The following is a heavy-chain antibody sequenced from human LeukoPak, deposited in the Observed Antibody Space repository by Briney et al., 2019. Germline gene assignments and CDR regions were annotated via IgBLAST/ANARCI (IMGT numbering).Heavy chain of an antibody. CDR1: GYTFTSYY. CDR2: INPSGGST. V-gene: IGHV1-46*03. Sequence: ASVKVSCKASGYTFTSYYMHWVRQAPGQGLEWMGIINPSGGSTSYAQKFQGRVTMTRDTSTSTVYMELSSLRSEDTAVYYCAREPLAVTTEYYFDYWGQGTLATVSS. D-gene: IGHD4-11*01. CDR3: AREPLAVTTEYYFDY. J-gene: IGHJ4*02.